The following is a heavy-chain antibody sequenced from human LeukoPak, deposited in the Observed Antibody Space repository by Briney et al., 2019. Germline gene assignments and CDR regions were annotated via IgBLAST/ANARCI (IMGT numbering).Heavy chain of an antibody. D-gene: IGHD3-10*01. CDR3: ARHGSITGSFDI. Sequence: SETLSLTCTVSGGSISSYYWSWIRQPPGKGLEWIGYIYYSGSTNYNPSLKSRVTISVDTSKNQFSLELSSVTAADTAVYYCARHGSITGSFDIWGQGTMVTVSS. J-gene: IGHJ3*02. V-gene: IGHV4-59*08. CDR2: IYYSGST. CDR1: GGSISSYY.